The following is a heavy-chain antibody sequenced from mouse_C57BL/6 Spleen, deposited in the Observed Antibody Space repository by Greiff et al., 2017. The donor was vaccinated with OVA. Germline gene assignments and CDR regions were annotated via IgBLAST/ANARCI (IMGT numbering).Heavy chain of an antibody. D-gene: IGHD2-4*01. CDR1: GYTFTSYD. CDR2: IYPSDGST. CDR3: ARDYEYWWYGDV. V-gene: IGHV1-85*01. J-gene: IGHJ1*03. Sequence: QVQLQQSGPELVKPGASVKLSCKASGYTFTSYDINWVKQRPGQGLEWIGWIYPSDGSTTYNEQFKGKATLTVATSSSTAYMERHSLTYEDSAVCFCARDYEYWWYGDVWGTGTTVTASS.